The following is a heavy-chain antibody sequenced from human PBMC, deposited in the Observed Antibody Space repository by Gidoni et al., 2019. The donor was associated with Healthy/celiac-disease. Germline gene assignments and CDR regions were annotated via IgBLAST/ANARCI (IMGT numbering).Heavy chain of an antibody. CDR1: CGSISSYY. CDR2: IYYSGST. J-gene: IGHJ4*02. D-gene: IGHD6-19*01. V-gene: IGHV4-59*01. CDR3: ASRRAGWYVGDYFDY. Sequence: TLSLTCTVSCGSISSYYWSWIRQPPGKGLEWIGYIYYSGSTNYNPSLKSRVTISVDTSKNQFSLKLSSVTAADTAVYYCASRRAGWYVGDYFDYWGQGTLVTVSS.